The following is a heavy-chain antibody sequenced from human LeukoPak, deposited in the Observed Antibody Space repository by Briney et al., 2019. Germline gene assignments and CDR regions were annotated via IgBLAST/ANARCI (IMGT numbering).Heavy chain of an antibody. CDR1: GFIFSSYS. CDR3: ARDQRAQRRVLLWFGERAPFDP. J-gene: IGHJ5*02. D-gene: IGHD3-10*01. Sequence: GGSLRLSCAASGFIFSSYSMNWVRQAPGKGLEWVSSISSSSSYIYYADSVKGRFTISRDNAKNSLYLQMNSLRAEDTAVYYCARDQRAQRRVLLWFGERAPFDPWGQGTLVTVSS. CDR2: ISSSSSYI. V-gene: IGHV3-21*01.